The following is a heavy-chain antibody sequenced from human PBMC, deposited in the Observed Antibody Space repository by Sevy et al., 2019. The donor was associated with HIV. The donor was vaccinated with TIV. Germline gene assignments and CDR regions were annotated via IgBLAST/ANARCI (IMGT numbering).Heavy chain of an antibody. J-gene: IGHJ4*02. CDR1: GFTFSSYA. V-gene: IGHV3-30-3*01. CDR2: ISYDGTNK. CDR3: SRLGFGSSHRGFVY. Sequence: GGSLRLSCAASGFTFSSYAMHWVRQAPGKGLEWVAVISYDGTNKYYADPVKGQFTISRDNSTTTLYLQMNSLRAADTAAYYYSRLGFGSSHRGFVYWGQGTLVTVSS. D-gene: IGHD2-2*01.